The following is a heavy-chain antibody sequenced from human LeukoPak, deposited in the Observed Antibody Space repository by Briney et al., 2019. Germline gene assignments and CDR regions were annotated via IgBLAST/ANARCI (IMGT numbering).Heavy chain of an antibody. V-gene: IGHV3-48*01. CDR1: GFTFSGSS. J-gene: IGHJ6*03. CDR2: ISGSSSTI. D-gene: IGHD5-12*01. CDR3: ARVSLVATITVYYYMDV. Sequence: PGGSLRLSCAASGFTFSGSSIHWVRQASGKGLEWVSYISGSSSTIYYADSVKGRFTISRDNAKNSLYLQMNSLRAEDTAVYYCARVSLVATITVYYYMDVWGKGTTVTVSS.